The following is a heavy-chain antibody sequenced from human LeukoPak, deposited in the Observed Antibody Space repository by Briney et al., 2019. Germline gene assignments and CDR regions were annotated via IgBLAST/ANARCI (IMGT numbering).Heavy chain of an antibody. Sequence: GGSLRLSCAASGFTFSDYYMSWIRQAPGKGLEWVSYISSSGSTIYYADSVKGRSTISRDNAKNSLYLQMNSLRAEDTAVYYCARDPRLYSNYLWGQGTLVTVSS. CDR1: GFTFSDYY. J-gene: IGHJ4*02. CDR2: ISSSGSTI. CDR3: ARDPRLYSNYL. V-gene: IGHV3-11*04. D-gene: IGHD4-11*01.